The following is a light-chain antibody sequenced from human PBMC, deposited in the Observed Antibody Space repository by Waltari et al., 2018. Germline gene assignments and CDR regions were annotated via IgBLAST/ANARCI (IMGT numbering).Light chain of an antibody. V-gene: IGKV3-20*01. CDR2: GAS. J-gene: IGKJ1*01. CDR1: QSVSRA. CDR3: QHYVRLPAT. Sequence: ELVLTQSPGSLSSSPGERVTLSCRASQSVSRALAWYQQKPGQPPRLLIFGASNRATGIPDRFSGSGSGTDFSLTISRLEPEDFAVYYCQHYVRLPATFGQGTKVEIK.